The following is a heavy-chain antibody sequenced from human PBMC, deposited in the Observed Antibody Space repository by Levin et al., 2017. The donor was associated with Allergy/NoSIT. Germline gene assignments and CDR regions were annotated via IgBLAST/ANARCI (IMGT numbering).Heavy chain of an antibody. CDR2: IKQDGSEK. J-gene: IGHJ4*02. CDR3: ARECLDTGCGVGWSDY. D-gene: IGHD2-8*01. Sequence: GESLKISCTASGFTFSNYWMSWVRQAPGKGLEWVANIKQDGSEKYYVDSVEGRFTISRDNAKNSLYLQLNSLGAEDTAVYYCARECLDTGCGVGWSDYWGQGTLVTVSS. CDR1: GFTFSNYW. V-gene: IGHV3-7*01.